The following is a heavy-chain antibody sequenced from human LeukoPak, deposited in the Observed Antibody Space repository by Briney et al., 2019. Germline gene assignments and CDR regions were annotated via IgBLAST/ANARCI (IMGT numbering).Heavy chain of an antibody. D-gene: IGHD3-10*01. V-gene: IGHV4-4*09. CDR3: ARHFRKDYPDSGSSQYFHYIDV. Sequence: SETLSPTCAGSGGSMSDHYWSWIRQTPGTTLEWIGYIHATGNTNYNPSLKGRVTISLDTSNNHFSLRLCSVTAADTALYYCARHFRKDYPDSGSSQYFHYIDVWGKGTTVTVSS. CDR2: IHATGNT. J-gene: IGHJ6*03. CDR1: GGSMSDHY.